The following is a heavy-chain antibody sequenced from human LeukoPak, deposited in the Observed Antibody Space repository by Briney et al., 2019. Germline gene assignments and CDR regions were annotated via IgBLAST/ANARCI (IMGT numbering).Heavy chain of an antibody. CDR2: ISGSGDNT. CDR1: GFSFTNYA. Sequence: GGSLRLSCAASGFSFTNYAMTWVRQAPGKGLEWVSGISGSGDNTYYADSVKGRFTISRDNFKNMVFLQMNSLRAEDTAVYYCAKDRSAVPAASNYWGQGTLVTVSS. D-gene: IGHD2-2*01. J-gene: IGHJ4*02. V-gene: IGHV3-23*01. CDR3: AKDRSAVPAASNY.